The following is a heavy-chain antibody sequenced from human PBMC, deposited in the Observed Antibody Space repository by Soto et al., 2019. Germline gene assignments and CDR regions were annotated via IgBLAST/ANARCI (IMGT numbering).Heavy chain of an antibody. CDR3: ARSWNYWWFDP. V-gene: IGHV4-31*03. CDR1: GGSISSGGYY. J-gene: IGHJ5*02. Sequence: PSETLSLTCTVAGGSISSGGYYWSWIRQHPGKGLEWIGYIYYSGSTYYNPSLKSRVTISVDTSKNQFSLKLSSVTAADTAVYYCARSWNYWWFDPWGQGTLVTVSS. CDR2: IYYSGST. D-gene: IGHD1-7*01.